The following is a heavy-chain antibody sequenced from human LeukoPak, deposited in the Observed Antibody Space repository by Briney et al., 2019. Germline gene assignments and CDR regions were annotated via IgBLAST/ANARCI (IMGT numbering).Heavy chain of an antibody. Sequence: GGSLRLSCAASGFTFSSYSMNWVRHAPGKGLEWVSSISSSSSYIYYADSVKGRFTPSRDNAKNSLYLQMNSLRAEDTAVYYCARDQVVVRAAPLDYYYYYGMDVWGKGTTVTVSS. CDR1: GFTFSSYS. CDR3: ARDQVVVRAAPLDYYYYYGMDV. V-gene: IGHV3-21*01. J-gene: IGHJ6*04. CDR2: ISSSSSYI. D-gene: IGHD2-2*01.